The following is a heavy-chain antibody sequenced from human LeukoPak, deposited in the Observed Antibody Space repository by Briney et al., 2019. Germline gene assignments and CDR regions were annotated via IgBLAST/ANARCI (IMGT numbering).Heavy chain of an antibody. CDR2: MNPNSGNT. D-gene: IGHD6-13*01. CDR3: ARTLVLNDAFDI. CDR1: GYTFTSYD. Sequence: ASVKVSCKASGYTFTSYDINWVRQATGQGLEWMGWMNPNSGNTGYAQKFQGRVTMTRNTSVSTAYMELSSLRSEDTAVYYCARTLVLNDAFDIWGQGTMVTVSS. V-gene: IGHV1-8*01. J-gene: IGHJ3*02.